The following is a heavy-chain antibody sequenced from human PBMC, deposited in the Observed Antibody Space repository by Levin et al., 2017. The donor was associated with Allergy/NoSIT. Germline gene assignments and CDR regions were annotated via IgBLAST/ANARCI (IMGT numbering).Heavy chain of an antibody. CDR3: ARGKIGGDDFDY. Sequence: ASVKVSCKASGYTFTGYFMHWVRQAPGHGLEWMGSINPNSGGTNFAQRFQGRVTMTRDTSISTAYMELSRLRSDDTAVYYCARGKIGGDDFDYWGQGALVTVSS. J-gene: IGHJ4*02. D-gene: IGHD5-12*01. CDR2: INPNSGGT. CDR1: GYTFTGYF. V-gene: IGHV1-2*02.